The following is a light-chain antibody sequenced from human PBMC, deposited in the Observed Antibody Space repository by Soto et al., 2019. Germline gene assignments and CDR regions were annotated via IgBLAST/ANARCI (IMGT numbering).Light chain of an antibody. V-gene: IGLV2-23*01. Sequence: QSVLTQPASVSGSPGQSMTISCTGTSSDVGSYNLVSWYQQHPGKAPKLMIYEGSKRPSGVSNRFSGSKSGNTASLTISGLQAEDEVDYYCCSYAGNSTYVFGTGTKVTVL. CDR1: SSDVGSYNL. CDR3: CSYAGNSTYV. CDR2: EGS. J-gene: IGLJ1*01.